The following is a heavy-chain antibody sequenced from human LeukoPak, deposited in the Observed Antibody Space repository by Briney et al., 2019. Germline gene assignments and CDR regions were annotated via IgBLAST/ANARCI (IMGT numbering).Heavy chain of an antibody. CDR3: ARELSGSYYCDY. CDR1: GYTFTSYH. V-gene: IGHV1-46*01. Sequence: GASVKVSCKASGYTFTSYHMHWVRQAPGQGLEWMGIIKSGGGSTSYAQKLQGRVTMTRDTSTSTVYMESSSLRSEDTAVYYCARELSGSYYCDYWGQGTLVTVSS. D-gene: IGHD1-26*01. CDR2: IKSGGGST. J-gene: IGHJ4*02.